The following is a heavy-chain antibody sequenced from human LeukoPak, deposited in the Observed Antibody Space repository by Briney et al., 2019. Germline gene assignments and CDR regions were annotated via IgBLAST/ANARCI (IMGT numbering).Heavy chain of an antibody. CDR1: GYTFTSYG. D-gene: IGHD3-16*02. Sequence: ASVKVSCKASGYTFTSYGISWVRQAPGQGLEWRGWISAYNGNTNYAQKLQGRVTMTTDTSTSTAYMELRSLRSDDTAVYYCARATIMITFGGVIATNWFDPWGQGTLVTVSS. J-gene: IGHJ5*02. CDR2: ISAYNGNT. CDR3: ARATIMITFGGVIATNWFDP. V-gene: IGHV1-18*01.